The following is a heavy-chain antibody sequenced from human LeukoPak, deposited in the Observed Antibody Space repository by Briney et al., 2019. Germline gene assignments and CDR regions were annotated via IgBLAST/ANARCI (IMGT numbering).Heavy chain of an antibody. CDR1: RFTFSSYS. CDR2: ISISSSYI. V-gene: IGHV3-21*01. D-gene: IGHD6-19*01. CDR3: AREEWLEGY. Sequence: GGSLRLSCAPSRFTFSSYSINWVPQSPGEGLESLSSISISSSYIYYAASVKGRFTLYRENDKKSLYLKMNSLRAEDTAVYYCAREEWLEGYWGQGTLVTVYS. J-gene: IGHJ4*02.